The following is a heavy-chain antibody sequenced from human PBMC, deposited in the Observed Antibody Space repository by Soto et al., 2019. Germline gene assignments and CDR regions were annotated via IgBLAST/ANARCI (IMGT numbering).Heavy chain of an antibody. D-gene: IGHD6-13*01. V-gene: IGHV4-31*03. CDR3: VRVPRKYSSSWYGFDP. CDR1: GGSISSGGYY. J-gene: IGHJ5*02. CDR2: IYYSGST. Sequence: SETLSLTCTVSGGSISSGGYYWSWIRQHPGKGLEWIGYIYYSGSTYYNPSLKSRVTISVDTSKNQFSLKLSSVTAADTAVYYCVRVPRKYSSSWYGFDPWGQGTLVTVSS.